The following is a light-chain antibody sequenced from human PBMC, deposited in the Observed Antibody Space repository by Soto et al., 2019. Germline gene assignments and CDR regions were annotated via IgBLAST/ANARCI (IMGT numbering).Light chain of an antibody. CDR1: QSVSSSY. Sequence: EIVLTQSPGTLSLSPGERATLSCRASQSVSSSYLAWYQQKPGQAPRLLIYGASSRATGIPDRFSGSGSGTDFTLTIRRLEPEDFAVYYCQQYGSSPMYTFGQGTNLE. V-gene: IGKV3-20*01. J-gene: IGKJ2*01. CDR3: QQYGSSPMYT. CDR2: GAS.